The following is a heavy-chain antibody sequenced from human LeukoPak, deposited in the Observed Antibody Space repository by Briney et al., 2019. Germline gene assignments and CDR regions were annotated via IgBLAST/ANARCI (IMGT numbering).Heavy chain of an antibody. Sequence: GGSLRLSCAASGFTFSSYAMSWVRQAPGKGLEWVSAISGSGGSTYYADSVKGRFTISRDNSKNTLYLQMNSLRAEDTAVYYCAKDCSGGSCYGDYYGMDVWGQGTTVTVSS. J-gene: IGHJ6*02. CDR3: AKDCSGGSCYGDYYGMDV. CDR2: ISGSGGST. CDR1: GFTFSSYA. V-gene: IGHV3-23*01. D-gene: IGHD2-15*01.